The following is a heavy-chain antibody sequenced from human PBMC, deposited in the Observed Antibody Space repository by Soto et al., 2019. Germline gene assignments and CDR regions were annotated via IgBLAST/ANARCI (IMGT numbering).Heavy chain of an antibody. CDR3: TGRRPAPEYFGSPYGMDV. D-gene: IGHD3-9*01. J-gene: IGHJ6*02. V-gene: IGHV5-51*01. Sequence: PGESPKISCKGSGYSFTSYWIGGVRQMPGKGLEWMGTIYPGDSDTRYSPSFQGQVTIPADKSISTAYLQWTSLKASDTAMYYCTGRRPAPEYFGSPYGMDVWGQGTMVTVSS. CDR1: GYSFTSYW. CDR2: IYPGDSDT.